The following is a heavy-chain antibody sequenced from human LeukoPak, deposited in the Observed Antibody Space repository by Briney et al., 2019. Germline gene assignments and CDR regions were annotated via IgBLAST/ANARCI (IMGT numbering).Heavy chain of an antibody. J-gene: IGHJ4*02. CDR2: ISHSGIT. Sequence: SETLSLTCTVSGGSISGYDWSWIRQPPGKGLEWIGYISHSGITNFNPSLKSRVSMSVDTSMNQFSLNLFSVTAADTAIYFCARDAGYNGFGFFDYWGQGSLVTVSS. V-gene: IGHV4-59*01. CDR3: ARDAGYNGFGFFDY. D-gene: IGHD5-24*01. CDR1: GGSISGYD.